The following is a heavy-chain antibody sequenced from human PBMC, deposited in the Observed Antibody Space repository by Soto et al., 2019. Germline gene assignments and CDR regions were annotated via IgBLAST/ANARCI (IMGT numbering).Heavy chain of an antibody. Sequence: QVHLVQSGAEVKKPGASVKVSCKGSGYAFTTYGITWVRQAPGQGLEWMGWISAHNGNTNYAQKLQGRVTVTRDTSTSIAYMELRSLRSDDTAVYYCARGRYGDYWGQGALATVSS. CDR1: GYAFTTYG. CDR2: ISAHNGNT. V-gene: IGHV1-18*01. CDR3: ARGRYGDY. J-gene: IGHJ4*02. D-gene: IGHD1-1*01.